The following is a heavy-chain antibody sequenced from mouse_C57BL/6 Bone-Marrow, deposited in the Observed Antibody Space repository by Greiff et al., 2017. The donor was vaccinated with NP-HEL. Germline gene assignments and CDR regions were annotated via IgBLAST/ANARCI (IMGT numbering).Heavy chain of an antibody. CDR1: GFNIKNTY. CDR3: ARSPYYDGSSPYYFDY. Sequence: VQLQQSVAELVRPGASVKLSCTASGFNIKNTYMHWVKQRPEQGLEWIGRIDPANGNTKYAPKFKGKATITADTSSNTAYLQLSSLTSEDTAIYYCARSPYYDGSSPYYFDYWGQGTTLTVSS. V-gene: IGHV14-3*01. J-gene: IGHJ2*01. D-gene: IGHD1-1*01. CDR2: IDPANGNT.